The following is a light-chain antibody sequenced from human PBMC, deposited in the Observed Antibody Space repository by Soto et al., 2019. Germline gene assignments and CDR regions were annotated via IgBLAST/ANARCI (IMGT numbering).Light chain of an antibody. Sequence: EIVMTQSPPTPSVSSGERATLSFQAGQGVTTNFASYQQKSGPSPRLLIHDFSARATGVQARFSGTGSETDFTLTISRLEPEDFAVFYCQQYGSSITFGQGRPLEIK. CDR3: QQYGSSIT. V-gene: IGKV3-15*01. J-gene: IGKJ5*01. CDR2: DFS. CDR1: QGVTTN.